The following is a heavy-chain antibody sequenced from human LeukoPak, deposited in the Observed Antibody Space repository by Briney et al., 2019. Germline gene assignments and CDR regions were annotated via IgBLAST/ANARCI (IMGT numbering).Heavy chain of an antibody. D-gene: IGHD2-8*02. V-gene: IGHV4-38-2*01. CDR3: ARSYDTGLTTLDY. CDR2: IYHSGNT. CDR1: GFSITSGYY. J-gene: IGHJ4*02. Sequence: SETLSLTCVVSGFSITSGYYWGWVRQPPGKGLEWIGSIYHSGNTYYNPSLKSRVTISVDTSKHQFSLELSSVTAADTAVYYCARSYDTGLTTLDYWGQGTLVTVSS.